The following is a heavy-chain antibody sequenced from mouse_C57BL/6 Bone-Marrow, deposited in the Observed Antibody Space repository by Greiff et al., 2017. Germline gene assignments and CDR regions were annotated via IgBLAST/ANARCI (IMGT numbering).Heavy chain of an antibody. D-gene: IGHD1-1*01. CDR2: IHPSDSDT. J-gene: IGHJ1*03. CDR3: AIAGGSSPRWYFDV. CDR1: GYTFTSYW. V-gene: IGHV1-74*01. Sequence: QVQLQQPGAELVKPGASVKVSCKASGYTFTSYWMHWVKQRPGQGLEWIGRIHPSDSDTNYNQKFKGKATLTVDKSSSTAYMQLSSLTSWDAAVYYGAIAGGSSPRWYFDVCGTGTTVTVSS.